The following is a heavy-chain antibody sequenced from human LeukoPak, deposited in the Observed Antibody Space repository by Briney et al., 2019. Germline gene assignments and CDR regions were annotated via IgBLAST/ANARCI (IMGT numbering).Heavy chain of an antibody. CDR2: ISGSGSDI. V-gene: IGHV3-11*01. D-gene: IGHD3-22*01. J-gene: IGHJ4*02. Sequence: GGSLRLSCVASGFPFSDYYMSWIRQAPGKGLDCVSYISGSGSDIYYADSVKGRFTISRDNAKNSLHLQMNSLRAEDTAVYYCAKDPPIYDSSGYYTRFDYWGQGTLVTVSS. CDR3: AKDPPIYDSSGYYTRFDY. CDR1: GFPFSDYY.